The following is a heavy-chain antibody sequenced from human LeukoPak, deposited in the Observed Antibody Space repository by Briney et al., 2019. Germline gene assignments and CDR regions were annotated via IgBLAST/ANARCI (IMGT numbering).Heavy chain of an antibody. CDR1: GFTFSGYW. CDR2: IKQDGSEK. CDR3: ARAIRSDY. D-gene: IGHD2-2*02. Sequence: PGGSLRLSCAASGFTFSGYWMSWVRQAPGKGLEWVANIKQDGSEKYYVDSVKGRFTISRDNAKNSLYLQMNSLRAEDTAVYYCARAIRSDYWGQGTLVTVSS. V-gene: IGHV3-7*01. J-gene: IGHJ4*02.